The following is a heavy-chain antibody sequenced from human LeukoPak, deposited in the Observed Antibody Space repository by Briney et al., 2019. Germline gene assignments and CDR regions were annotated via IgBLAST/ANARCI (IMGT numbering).Heavy chain of an antibody. CDR3: ARDTKVQTIAAAGPISAFDI. CDR1: GGSISSYY. J-gene: IGHJ3*02. CDR2: IYYSGST. V-gene: IGHV4-59*01. D-gene: IGHD6-13*01. Sequence: SETLSLTCTVSGGSISSYYWSWIRQPPGKGLEWIGYIYYSGSTNYNPSLKSRVTISVDTSKNQFSLKLSSVTAADTAVYYCARDTKVQTIAAAGPISAFDIWDQGTMVTVSS.